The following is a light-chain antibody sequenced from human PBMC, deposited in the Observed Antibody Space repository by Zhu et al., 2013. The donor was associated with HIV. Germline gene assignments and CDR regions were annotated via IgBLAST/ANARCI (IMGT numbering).Light chain of an antibody. CDR1: QSLRDN. V-gene: IGKV3-15*01. CDR3: QQSNIWPWT. J-gene: IGKJ1*01. Sequence: EIVLTQSPGTLSLSPGERATLSCRASQSLRDNLVWYQHKPGQSPRLLVYDASTRATGVPARFSGSGSGTEFTLTISSLQSEDFAVYYCQQSNIWPWTFGQGTKVEIQ. CDR2: DAS.